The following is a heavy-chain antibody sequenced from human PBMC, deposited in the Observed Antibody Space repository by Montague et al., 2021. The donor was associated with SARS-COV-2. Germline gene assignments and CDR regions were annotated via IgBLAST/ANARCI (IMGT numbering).Heavy chain of an antibody. CDR2: AYYVPSTNXANT. J-gene: IGHJ3*02. Sequence: SEILSLTCSVSGDSISSYYYNWIRQTPGKGLEWIGYAYYVPSTNXANTNSNPSLKRRVTISLDTSENQFSLKLSSVTAADTAVYYCARTWRFGQSYGLDIWGQGTMVTVSS. V-gene: IGHV4-59*01. CDR1: GDSISSYY. D-gene: IGHD3-16*01. CDR3: ARTWRFGQSYGLDI.